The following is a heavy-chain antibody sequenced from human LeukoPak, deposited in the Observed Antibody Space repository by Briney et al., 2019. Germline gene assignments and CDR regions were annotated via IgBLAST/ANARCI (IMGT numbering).Heavy chain of an antibody. J-gene: IGHJ5*02. CDR3: ARDPYEFQQQLVLWFDP. CDR2: IYHSGST. V-gene: IGHV4-4*07. CDR1: GGSISSYY. Sequence: PSETLSLTCTVSGGSISSYYWSWIRQPAGKGLEWIGSIYHSGSTYYNPSLKSRVTISVDTSKNQFSLKLSSVTAADTAVYYCARDPYEFQQQLVLWFDPWGQGTLVTVSS. D-gene: IGHD6-13*01.